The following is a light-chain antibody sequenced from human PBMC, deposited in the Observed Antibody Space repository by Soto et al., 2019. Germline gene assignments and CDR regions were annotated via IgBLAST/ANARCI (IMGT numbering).Light chain of an antibody. CDR1: QSVTSNY. CDR2: GVS. J-gene: IGKJ4*01. V-gene: IGKV3-20*01. CDR3: QQFGSSSFT. Sequence: EIVLTQSPGTLSLSPGERATLSCRASQSVTSNYLAWYQQKPGQPPRLVIYGVSLRATGIPDRFSGSGSGTDFTLTISSLEPEDFAVYYCQQFGSSSFTFGGGTKVEIK.